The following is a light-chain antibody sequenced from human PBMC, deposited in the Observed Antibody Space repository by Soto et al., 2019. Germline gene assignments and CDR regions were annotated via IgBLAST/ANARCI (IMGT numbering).Light chain of an antibody. CDR1: QSVSYN. CDR3: QQYHNWPPIT. J-gene: IGKJ5*01. CDR2: LAS. V-gene: IGKV3-15*01. Sequence: EIVLTQSPATLSVSPGERVTLSCRASQSVSYNLAWYQQKPGQAPRLLIYLASTRATGIPARFSGGGSGTEFTLTISSLQYEDFSLYYCQQYHNWPPITFGQGTRLEIK.